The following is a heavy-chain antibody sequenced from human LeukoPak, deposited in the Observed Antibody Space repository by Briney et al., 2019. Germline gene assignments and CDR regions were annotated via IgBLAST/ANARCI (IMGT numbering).Heavy chain of an antibody. Sequence: ASVKISCKTSGYSFGGYYIHWVRQAPGQGLEWMGRISPNSANTKYAQKFQGRVTMTRDTSTNTVFMELSSLRSDDTAVYYCARDGAYSLGLIWLDPWGQGTLVSVSS. CDR3: ARDGAYSLGLIWLDP. J-gene: IGHJ5*02. CDR1: GYSFGGYY. V-gene: IGHV1-2*06. CDR2: ISPNSANT. D-gene: IGHD5-18*01.